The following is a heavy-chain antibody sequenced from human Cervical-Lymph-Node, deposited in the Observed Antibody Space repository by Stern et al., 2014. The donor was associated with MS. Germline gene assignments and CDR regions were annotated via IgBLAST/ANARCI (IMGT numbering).Heavy chain of an antibody. Sequence: QITLKESGPTLVKPTQTLTLTCTFSGFSLSTSGVGVGWIRQPPGKALEWLALIYWNDDKRYSHSRKSRLTITKDTSKTQGVLTMTNMDLVDTATYYCPHGPRRRIAGADDVFDIWGQGTMVPVSS. CDR1: GFSLSTSGVG. CDR2: IYWNDDK. D-gene: IGHD6-19*01. J-gene: IGHJ3*02. CDR3: PHGPRRRIAGADDVFDI. V-gene: IGHV2-5*01.